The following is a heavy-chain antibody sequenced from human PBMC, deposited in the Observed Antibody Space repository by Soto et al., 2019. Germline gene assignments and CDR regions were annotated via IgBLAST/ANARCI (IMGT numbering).Heavy chain of an antibody. D-gene: IGHD3-22*01. V-gene: IGHV4-59*12. Sequence: SETMCHTCSVADGSIGSYYWSWLRQKPGKGLEWIGYIYHSGSTYYNPSLKSRVTISVDRSNNQFSLNLSSVTAADTAVYYCARGSTSGGYYEAFDYWGQGTLVT. CDR3: ARGSTSGGYYEAFDY. CDR1: DGSIGSYY. CDR2: IYHSGST. J-gene: IGHJ4*02.